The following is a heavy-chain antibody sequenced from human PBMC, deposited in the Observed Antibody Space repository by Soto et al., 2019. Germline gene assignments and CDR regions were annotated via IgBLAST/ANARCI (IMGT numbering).Heavy chain of an antibody. CDR3: ASSRVVTTYFDY. J-gene: IGHJ4*02. Sequence: SETLSLTCAVSGGSISRAGYSWILIRQSPGKGLEWIGYIYNSGSTFYNPSLKSRLTISVDRSKNQLSLQLNSVTAADTAVYYCASSRVVTTYFDYWGQGTLVTVSS. CDR2: IYNSGST. D-gene: IGHD2-21*02. V-gene: IGHV4-30-2*06. CDR1: GGSISRAGYS.